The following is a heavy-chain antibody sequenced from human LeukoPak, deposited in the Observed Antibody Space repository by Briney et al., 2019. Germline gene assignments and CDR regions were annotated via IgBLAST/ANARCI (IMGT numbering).Heavy chain of an antibody. CDR2: IIPILGIA. CDR3: ASRPGYSSSWRHDY. D-gene: IGHD6-13*01. J-gene: IGHJ4*02. Sequence: SVKVSCKASGGTFSSYAISWVRQAPGQGLEWMGRIIPILGIANYAQKFQGRVTITADKSTSTAYMELSSLRSEDTAVYYCASRPGYSSSWRHDYWGQGTLVTVSS. V-gene: IGHV1-69*04. CDR1: GGTFSSYA.